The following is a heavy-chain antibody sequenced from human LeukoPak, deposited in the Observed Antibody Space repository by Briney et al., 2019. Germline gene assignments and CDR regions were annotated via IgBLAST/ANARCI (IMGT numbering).Heavy chain of an antibody. CDR1: GYNFLDYY. J-gene: IGHJ4*02. CDR3: ARLGGYCSAGPCYFDY. V-gene: IGHV1-46*01. Sequence: GASVRLSCKPSGYNFLDYYLHWVRQAPGQGLEWMGIINPRGGSANYAQKFQGRVTMTSDTSTSTVYMELSSLRSEDTAVYFCARLGGYCSAGPCYFDYWGQGALVTVSS. CDR2: INPRGGSA. D-gene: IGHD2-15*01.